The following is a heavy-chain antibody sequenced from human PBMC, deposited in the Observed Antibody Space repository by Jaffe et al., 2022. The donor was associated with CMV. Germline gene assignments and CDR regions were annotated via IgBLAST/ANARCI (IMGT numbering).Heavy chain of an antibody. CDR1: GGSISSYY. CDR3: ARDQGRGYGLVFDY. Sequence: QVQLQESGPGLVKPSETLSLTCTVSGGSISSYYWSWIRQPPGKGLEWIGYIYYSGSTNYNPSLKSRVTISVDTSKNQFSLKLSSVTAADTAVYYCARDQGRGYGLVFDYWGQGTLVTVSS. D-gene: IGHD5-18*01. CDR2: IYYSGST. J-gene: IGHJ4*02. V-gene: IGHV4-59*01.